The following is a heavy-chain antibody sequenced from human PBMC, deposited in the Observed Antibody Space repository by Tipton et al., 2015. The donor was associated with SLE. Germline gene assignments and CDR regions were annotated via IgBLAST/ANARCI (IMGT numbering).Heavy chain of an antibody. V-gene: IGHV4-59*11. CDR1: GGSISSHY. J-gene: IGHJ4*02. CDR3: ASFDYGDYWY. D-gene: IGHD4-17*01. CDR2: IYYSGST. Sequence: TLSLTCTVSGGSISSHYLSWIRQPPGKGLEWIGYIYYSGSTNYNPSLKSRVTISVDTSKNQFSLKLSSVTAADTAVYYCASFDYGDYWYWGQGTLVTVSS.